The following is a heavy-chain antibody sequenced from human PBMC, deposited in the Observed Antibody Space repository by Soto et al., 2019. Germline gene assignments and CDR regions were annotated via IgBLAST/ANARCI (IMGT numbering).Heavy chain of an antibody. CDR1: GYTFTSYG. J-gene: IGHJ3*02. D-gene: IGHD3-3*01. CDR3: AREYEGAFDI. CDR2: ISAYNGNT. Sequence: ASVKIDCKASGYTFTSYGMSGVRQAPGQGLEWMGWISAYNGNTNYAQKLQGRVTMTTDTSTSTAYMELRSLRSDDTAVYYCAREYEGAFDIWGQGTMVTVSS. V-gene: IGHV1-18*01.